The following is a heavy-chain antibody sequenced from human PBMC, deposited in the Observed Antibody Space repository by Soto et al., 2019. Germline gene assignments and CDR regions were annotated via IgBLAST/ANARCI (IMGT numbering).Heavy chain of an antibody. D-gene: IGHD3-22*01. V-gene: IGHV4-31*03. CDR2: IYYSGST. CDR3: ARDRRSPYYYDSSSWFDP. Sequence: SETLSLTCTVSGGSISSGGYYWTWIRQHPGKGLEWIGYIYYSGSTYYNPSPKSRVTISVDTSKNQFSLKLSSVTAADTAVYYCARDRRSPYYYDSSSWFDPWGQGTLVTVSS. CDR1: GGSISSGGYY. J-gene: IGHJ5*02.